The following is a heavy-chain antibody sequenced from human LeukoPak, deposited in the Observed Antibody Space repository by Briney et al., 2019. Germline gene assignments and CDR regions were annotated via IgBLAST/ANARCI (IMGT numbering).Heavy chain of an antibody. CDR2: IWYDGSNK. D-gene: IGHD5-24*01. Sequence: GGSLRLSCAASGFTFSSYDMHWVRQAPGKGLEWVAVIWYDGSNKYYADSVKGRFTISRDNSKNTPYLQVNSLRVEDTAVYYCARDRGGDGINYYFDYWGQGTLVTVSS. J-gene: IGHJ4*02. V-gene: IGHV3-33*01. CDR3: ARDRGGDGINYYFDY. CDR1: GFTFSSYD.